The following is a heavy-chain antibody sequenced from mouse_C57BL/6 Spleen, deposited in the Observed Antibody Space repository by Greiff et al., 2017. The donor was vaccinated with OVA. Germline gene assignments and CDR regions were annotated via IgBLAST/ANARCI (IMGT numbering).Heavy chain of an antibody. CDR3: ARYPTNAMGY. D-gene: IGHD6-1*01. V-gene: IGHV7-3*01. CDR1: GFTFTDHY. CDR2: IRNKASGYAT. J-gene: IGHJ4*01. Sequence: EGTAVESGGGLVQPGGLLSLSCAASGFTFTDHYMSRVGQPPGKAREWLGFIRNKASGYATEYSASVKGRFANSRDNSQSILYLQMNALRAEDSVTYYCARYPTNAMGYWGQGTSVTVSS.